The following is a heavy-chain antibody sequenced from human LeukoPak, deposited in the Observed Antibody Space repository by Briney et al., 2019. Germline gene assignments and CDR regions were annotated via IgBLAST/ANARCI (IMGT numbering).Heavy chain of an antibody. Sequence: GESLRLSCAASGFTFSSYAMSWVRQAPGKGLEWVSAISGSGGSTYYADSVKGRFTISRDNSKNTLHLQMNSLRAEDTAVYYCAKDPSYYYDSSGYSFDYWGQGTLVTVSS. V-gene: IGHV3-23*01. D-gene: IGHD3-22*01. CDR3: AKDPSYYYDSSGYSFDY. J-gene: IGHJ4*02. CDR1: GFTFSSYA. CDR2: ISGSGGST.